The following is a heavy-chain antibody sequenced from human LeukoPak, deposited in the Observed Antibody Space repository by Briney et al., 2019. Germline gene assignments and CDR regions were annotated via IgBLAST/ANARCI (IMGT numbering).Heavy chain of an antibody. V-gene: IGHV3-64*02. J-gene: IGHJ6*02. CDR3: ARGLRAYYYYGMDV. Sequence: GGSLRLSRAASGFTFSNYAMHWVRQAPGEGLEYVSAISSNGGSTYYADSVKGRFTISRDNSKNTLFLQMGSLRVEDMAVYYCARGLRAYYYYGMDVWGQGTTVTASS. CDR1: GFTFSNYA. CDR2: ISSNGGST. D-gene: IGHD3-3*01.